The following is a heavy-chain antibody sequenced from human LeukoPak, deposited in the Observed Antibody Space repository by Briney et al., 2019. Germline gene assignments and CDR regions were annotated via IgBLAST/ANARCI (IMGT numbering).Heavy chain of an antibody. CDR2: INEDGSVK. J-gene: IGHJ4*02. V-gene: IGHV3-7*01. CDR3: AKVPRDSDCY. CDR1: GGTFSAYW. D-gene: IGHD2-21*02. Sequence: GGSLRLSCAVSGGTFSAYWMGWVRQSPGKGLEWVAEINEDGSVKYYVDSMKGRFTISRDNAKDSLYLQMNSLGADDTAVYYCAKVPRDSDCYWGQGTLVTVSS.